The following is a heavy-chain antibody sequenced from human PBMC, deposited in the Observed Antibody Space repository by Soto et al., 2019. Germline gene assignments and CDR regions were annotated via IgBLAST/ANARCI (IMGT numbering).Heavy chain of an antibody. CDR1: GGTFSSYA. D-gene: IGHD3-10*01. V-gene: IGHV1-69*01. CDR3: ASLYGAGSYGDYSGMDV. J-gene: IGHJ6*02. Sequence: QVQLVQSGAEVKKPGSSVKVSCKASGGTFSSYAISWVRQAPGQGLEWMGGIIPIFGTANYAQKFQGRVTITADESTSTAYMELSSLRSEDTAVYYGASLYGAGSYGDYSGMDVWGQGTTVTVSS. CDR2: IIPIFGTA.